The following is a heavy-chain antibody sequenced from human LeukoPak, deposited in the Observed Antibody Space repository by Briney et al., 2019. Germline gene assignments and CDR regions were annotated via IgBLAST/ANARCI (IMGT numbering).Heavy chain of an antibody. J-gene: IGHJ4*02. CDR3: ARGDFWSGYCY. CDR1: GYTFTSYA. V-gene: IGHV1-3*01. CDR2: INAGNGNT. D-gene: IGHD3-3*01. Sequence: ASVKVSCKASGYTFTSYAMHWVRQAPGQRLEWMGWINAGNGNTKYSQKFQGRVTITRDTSASTAYMELGSLRSEDTAVYYCARGDFWSGYCYWGQGTLVTVSS.